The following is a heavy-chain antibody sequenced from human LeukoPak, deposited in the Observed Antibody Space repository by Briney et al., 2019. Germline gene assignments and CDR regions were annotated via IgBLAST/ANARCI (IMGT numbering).Heavy chain of an antibody. D-gene: IGHD2-15*01. Sequence: SVKVSCKASGGTFSSYAISWVRQAPGQGLEWMGGIIPIFGTANYAQKFQGRVTITADESTSTAYMELSSLRSEDTAVYYCARAVRRYCSGGSCFRFGWFDPWGQGTLVTVSS. CDR3: ARAVRRYCSGGSCFRFGWFDP. CDR2: IIPIFGTA. CDR1: GGTFSSYA. J-gene: IGHJ5*02. V-gene: IGHV1-69*13.